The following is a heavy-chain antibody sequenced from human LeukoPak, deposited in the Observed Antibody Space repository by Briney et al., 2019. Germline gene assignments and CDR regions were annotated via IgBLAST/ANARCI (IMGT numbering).Heavy chain of an antibody. D-gene: IGHD1-14*01. Sequence: GGSLRLSCAASGFXFSSYWIHWVRQAPGKGLVWVSRINSDGSSTSYADSVKGRFTISRDNAKNTLYLQMNSLRAEDTAVYYCARVPNRGYYFDYWGQGTLVTVSS. CDR3: ARVPNRGYYFDY. CDR2: INSDGSST. V-gene: IGHV3-74*01. J-gene: IGHJ4*02. CDR1: GFXFSSYW.